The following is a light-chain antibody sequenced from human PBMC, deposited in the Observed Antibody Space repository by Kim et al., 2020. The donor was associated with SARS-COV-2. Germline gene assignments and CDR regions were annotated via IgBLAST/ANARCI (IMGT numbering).Light chain of an antibody. CDR1: SSDIGAYIY. CDR3: SSYTTSSTVI. J-gene: IGLJ2*01. CDR2: DVN. V-gene: IGLV2-14*03. Sequence: GQSITSSCTGSSSDIGAYIYVSWYQQHPGKAPKLIIYDVNNRPSGVSNRFSGSKSGNTASLTISGLQAEDEADYHCSSYTTSSTVIFGGGTQLTVL.